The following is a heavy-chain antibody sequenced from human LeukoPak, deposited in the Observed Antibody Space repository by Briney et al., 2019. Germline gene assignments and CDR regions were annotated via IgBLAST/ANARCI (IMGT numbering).Heavy chain of an antibody. J-gene: IGHJ4*02. CDR1: GGSISSYY. Sequence: KPSETLSLTCTVSGGSISSYYWSWIRQPPGMGLGWIGYIYYSGSTNYNPSLKSRVTISVDTSKNQFSLKLSSVTAADTAVYYCARQERYFDWGFDYWGQGTLVTVSS. D-gene: IGHD3-9*01. CDR3: ARQERYFDWGFDY. CDR2: IYYSGST. V-gene: IGHV4-59*08.